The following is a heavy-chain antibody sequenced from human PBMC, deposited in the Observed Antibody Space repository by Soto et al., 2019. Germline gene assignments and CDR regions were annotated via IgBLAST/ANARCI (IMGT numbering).Heavy chain of an antibody. CDR3: AKFPIYCSSTSCQYYFDY. Sequence: PGGSLRLSCAASGFTFSGSPIHWVRQAPGKGLEWVSPISGSGGSTYYADSVKGRFTISRDNSKNTLYLQMNSLRAEDTAVYYCAKFPIYCSSTSCQYYFDYWGQGTLVTVSS. D-gene: IGHD2-2*01. J-gene: IGHJ4*02. CDR2: ISGSGGST. CDR1: GFTFSGSP. V-gene: IGHV3-23*01.